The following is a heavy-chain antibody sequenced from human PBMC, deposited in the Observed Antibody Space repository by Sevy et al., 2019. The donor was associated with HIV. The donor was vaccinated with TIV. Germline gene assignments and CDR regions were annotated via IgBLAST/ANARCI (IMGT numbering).Heavy chain of an antibody. V-gene: IGHV3-23*01. CDR2: ITSSDNNI. D-gene: IGHD3-22*01. Sequence: GGSLRLSCAASGFTFSTYAMTWVRQTPGKGLEWVSSITSSDNNIYYADSVEGRFTISRDNSENTLYLQMSSLRAEDTAVCYCATNYYDTSGYYILDYWGQGTLVTVSS. CDR3: ATNYYDTSGYYILDY. CDR1: GFTFSTYA. J-gene: IGHJ4*02.